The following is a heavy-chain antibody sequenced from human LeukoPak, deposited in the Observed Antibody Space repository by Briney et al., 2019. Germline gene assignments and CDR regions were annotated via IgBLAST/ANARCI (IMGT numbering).Heavy chain of an antibody. D-gene: IGHD3-22*01. V-gene: IGHV3-48*04. CDR2: ISSSSSTI. Sequence: AGGSLRLSCAASGFTFSSYGMNWVRQAPGKGLEWVSYISSSSSTIYYADSVKGRFTTSRDNAKNSLYLQMNSLRAEDTAVYYCAGLGGNYDSSGGDYFDYWGQGTLVTVSS. CDR3: AGLGGNYDSSGGDYFDY. CDR1: GFTFSSYG. J-gene: IGHJ4*02.